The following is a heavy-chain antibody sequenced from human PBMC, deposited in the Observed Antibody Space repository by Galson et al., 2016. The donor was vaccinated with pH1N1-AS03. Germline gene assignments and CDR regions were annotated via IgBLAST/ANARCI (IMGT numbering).Heavy chain of an antibody. V-gene: IGHV2-5*01. CDR3: ARDFNWRIDY. J-gene: IGHJ4*02. Sequence: PALVKPTQTLTLTCTFSGFSLSTGGEGVGWLRQPPGKALEWLALIYWNDDERYSPSLKSRLTITKDTSKNQVVLTMTNLDPVDTATYFCARDFNWRIDYWGQGTLVTVSS. D-gene: IGHD1-1*01. CDR2: IYWNDDE. CDR1: GFSLSTGGEG.